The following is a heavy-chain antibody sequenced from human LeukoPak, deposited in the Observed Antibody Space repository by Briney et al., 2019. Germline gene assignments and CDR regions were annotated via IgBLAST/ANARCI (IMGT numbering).Heavy chain of an antibody. CDR1: GFTFSSYE. Sequence: PGGSLRLSCAASGFTFSSYEMNWVRQAPGKGLEWVSYIDSSGSSIHYADSVKGRFTISRDNAKNSLYLQMNSLRAEDTAVYHCARTEEMATISYFDSWGQGTLVTVSS. D-gene: IGHD5-24*01. V-gene: IGHV3-48*03. CDR2: IDSSGSSI. J-gene: IGHJ4*02. CDR3: ARTEEMATISYFDS.